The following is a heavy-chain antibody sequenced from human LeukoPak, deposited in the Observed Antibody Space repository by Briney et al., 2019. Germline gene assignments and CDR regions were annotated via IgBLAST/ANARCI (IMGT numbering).Heavy chain of an antibody. CDR2: ISSSSSYI. V-gene: IGHV3-21*01. Sequence: PGGSLRLSCAASGFTFSSYSMNWVRQAPGKGLEWVSSISSSSSYIYYADSVKGRSTISRDNAKNSLYLQMNSLRAEDTAVYYCARDFGSTNEGFDYWGQGTLVTVSS. CDR1: GFTFSSYS. CDR3: ARDFGSTNEGFDY. J-gene: IGHJ4*02. D-gene: IGHD3-3*01.